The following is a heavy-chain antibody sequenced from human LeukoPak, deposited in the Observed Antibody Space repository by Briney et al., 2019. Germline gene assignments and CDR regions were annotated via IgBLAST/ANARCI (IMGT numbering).Heavy chain of an antibody. CDR3: ARDRGWWDIVVVPAAGAGYFDY. D-gene: IGHD2-2*01. CDR2: ISAYNGNT. J-gene: IGHJ4*02. CDR1: GYTFTSYG. V-gene: IGHV1-18*01. Sequence: ASVKGSCKASGYTFTSYGISWVRQAPGQGLEWMGWISAYNGNTNYAQKLQGRVTMTTDTSTSAAYMELRSLRSDDTAVYYCARDRGWWDIVVVPAAGAGYFDYWGQGTLVTVSS.